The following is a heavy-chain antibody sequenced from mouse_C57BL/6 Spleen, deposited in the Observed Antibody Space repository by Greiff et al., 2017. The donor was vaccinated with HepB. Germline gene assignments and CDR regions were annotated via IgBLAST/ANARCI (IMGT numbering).Heavy chain of an antibody. D-gene: IGHD3-1*01. V-gene: IGHV1-54*01. J-gene: IGHJ4*01. CDR1: GYAFTNYL. CDR3: ARFEDFGAMDY. CDR2: INPGSGGT. Sequence: QVQLQQSGAELVRPGTSVKVSCKASGYAFTNYLIEWVKQRPGQGLEWIGVINPGSGGTNYNEKFKGKATLTADKSSSTAYMQLSSLTSEDSAVYFCARFEDFGAMDYWGQGTSVTVSS.